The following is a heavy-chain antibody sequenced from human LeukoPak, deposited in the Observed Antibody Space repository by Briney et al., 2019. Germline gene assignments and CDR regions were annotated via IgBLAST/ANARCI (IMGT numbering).Heavy chain of an antibody. J-gene: IGHJ4*02. CDR1: GYTFTSYG. D-gene: IGHD2-2*01. V-gene: IGHV1-18*01. CDR3: ARWGGKGYCSSTSCYSFDY. Sequence: ASVKVSCKASGYTFTSYGISWVRQAPGQGLEWMGWISAYNGNTNYAQKLQGRVTMTTDTSTSTAYMELRSLRSDDTAVYYCARWGGKGYCSSTSCYSFDYWGQGTLVTVSS. CDR2: ISAYNGNT.